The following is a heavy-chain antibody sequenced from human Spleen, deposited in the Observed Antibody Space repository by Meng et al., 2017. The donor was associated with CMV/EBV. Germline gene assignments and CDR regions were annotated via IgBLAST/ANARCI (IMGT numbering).Heavy chain of an antibody. J-gene: IGHJ3*02. CDR2: TGGSGLTS. Sequence: CEASGFTFKNNAMSWVRQAPGKGLEWVSVTGGSGLTSRYADSVKGRFTISRDNSKNTLYLQMNSLRAEDTAVYYCARTPGVPYAFDIWGQGTMVTVSS. CDR3: ARTPGVPYAFDI. V-gene: IGHV3-23*01. CDR1: GFTFKNNA. D-gene: IGHD3-10*01.